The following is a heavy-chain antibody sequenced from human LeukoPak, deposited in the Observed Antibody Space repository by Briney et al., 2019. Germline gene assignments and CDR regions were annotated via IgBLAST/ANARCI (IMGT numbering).Heavy chain of an antibody. Sequence: GESLKISCKGSGYRFTDYWIGWVRQMPGKGLEWMGIFYPGDSETRYSPSFQGQVTISADKSISTAYLQWSGLKASDTAMYYCARHMRDYYVSGRPYYFDYWGQGTLVTVSS. CDR2: FYPGDSET. D-gene: IGHD3-10*01. CDR1: GYRFTDYW. CDR3: ARHMRDYYVSGRPYYFDY. J-gene: IGHJ4*02. V-gene: IGHV5-51*01.